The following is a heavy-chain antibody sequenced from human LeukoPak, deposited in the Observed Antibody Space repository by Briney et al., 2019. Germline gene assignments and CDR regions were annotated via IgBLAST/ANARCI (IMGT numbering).Heavy chain of an antibody. V-gene: IGHV4-34*01. Sequence: SETLSLTCAVYGGSFSGYYRSWIRQPPGKGLEWIGEINHSGSTNYNPSLKSRVTISVDTSKNQFSLKLSSVTAADTAVYYCARSSGYYDFWSGYYWFDPWGQGTLVTVSS. CDR3: ARSSGYYDFWSGYYWFDP. CDR1: GGSFSGYY. CDR2: INHSGST. D-gene: IGHD3-3*01. J-gene: IGHJ5*02.